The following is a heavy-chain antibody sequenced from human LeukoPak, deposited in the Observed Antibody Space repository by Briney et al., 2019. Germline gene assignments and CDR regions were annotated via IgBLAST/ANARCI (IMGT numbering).Heavy chain of an antibody. CDR1: GFTFTDHY. CDR3: AKGWNDGYMDV. J-gene: IGHJ6*03. Sequence: PGGSLRLSCAASGFTFTDHYMSWIRQAPGKGLEWLSYIRTNTDNIYYADSVKGRFTISRDNSKNTLYLQMNILRAEDTAVYYCAKGWNDGYMDVWGKGTTVTISS. V-gene: IGHV3-11*04. D-gene: IGHD1-1*01. CDR2: IRTNTDNI.